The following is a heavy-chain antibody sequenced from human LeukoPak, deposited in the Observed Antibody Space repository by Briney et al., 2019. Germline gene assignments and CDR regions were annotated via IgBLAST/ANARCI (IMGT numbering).Heavy chain of an antibody. CDR3: ARPHTLDRTTKYYFDY. J-gene: IGHJ4*02. V-gene: IGHV4-34*01. CDR1: GGSFSGYY. Sequence: SETLSLTCAVYGGSFSGYYWSWIRQPPGKGLEWIGEINHSGSTNYNPSLKSRVTISVDTSKNQFSLKLSSVTAADTAVYYCARPHTLDRTTKYYFDYWGQGTLVTVSS. D-gene: IGHD1-14*01. CDR2: INHSGST.